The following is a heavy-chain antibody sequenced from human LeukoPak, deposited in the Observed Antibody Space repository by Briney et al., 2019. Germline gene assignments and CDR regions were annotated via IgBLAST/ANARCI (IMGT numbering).Heavy chain of an antibody. Sequence: GESLDISCQASGYNFTSFWIAWVPQIPGKGLGWMGIFYQDDSETRYIPSFQGQVTISADKSTSAAYLQWTSLKAADTAMYYCANSVAVAGTALDYWGQGTLVTVSS. D-gene: IGHD6-19*01. CDR3: ANSVAVAGTALDY. CDR2: FYQDDSET. J-gene: IGHJ4*02. CDR1: GYNFTSFW. V-gene: IGHV5-51*01.